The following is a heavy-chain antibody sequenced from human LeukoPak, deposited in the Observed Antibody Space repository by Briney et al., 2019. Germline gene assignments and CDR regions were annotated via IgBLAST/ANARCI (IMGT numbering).Heavy chain of an antibody. CDR1: GFTVSSNY. V-gene: IGHV3-49*04. Sequence: GGSLRLSCAASGFTVSSNYMSWVRQAPGKGLEWVGFIRSKAYGRTTEYAASVKGRFTISRDDSKSIAYLQMNSLKTEDTAVYYCTRDTSWELLRGYYYGMDVWGQGTTVTVSS. D-gene: IGHD1-26*01. CDR2: IRSKAYGRTT. CDR3: TRDTSWELLRGYYYGMDV. J-gene: IGHJ6*02.